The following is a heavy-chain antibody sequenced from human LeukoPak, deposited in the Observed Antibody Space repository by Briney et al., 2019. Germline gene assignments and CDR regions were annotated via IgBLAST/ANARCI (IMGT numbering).Heavy chain of an antibody. CDR2: IWDDGRNE. Sequence: PGGSLRLSCAASGFTFSTYGMHWVRQAPGKGLEWVAFIWDDGRNEHYADSVKGRFTISRDNAKNSLYLQMNSLRDEDTAVYYCARFGELWNWFDPWGQGTLVTVSS. D-gene: IGHD3-10*01. J-gene: IGHJ5*02. V-gene: IGHV3-33*03. CDR3: ARFGELWNWFDP. CDR1: GFTFSTYG.